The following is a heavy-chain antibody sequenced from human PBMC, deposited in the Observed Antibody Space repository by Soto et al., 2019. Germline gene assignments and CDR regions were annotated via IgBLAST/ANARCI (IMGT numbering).Heavy chain of an antibody. D-gene: IGHD3-10*01. CDR3: ARGGRYYYGSGSPGDWFDP. CDR2: IYHSGST. Sequence: QLQLQESGSGLVKPSQTLSLTCAVSGGSISSGGYSWSWIRQPPGKGLEWIGYIYHSGSTYYNPSLKSRATISVDRSKNQFSLKLSSVTAADTAVYYCARGGRYYYGSGSPGDWFDPWGQGTLVTVSS. J-gene: IGHJ5*02. V-gene: IGHV4-30-2*01. CDR1: GGSISSGGYS.